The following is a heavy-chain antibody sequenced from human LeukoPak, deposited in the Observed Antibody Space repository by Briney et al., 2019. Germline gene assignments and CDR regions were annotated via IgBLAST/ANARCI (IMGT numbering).Heavy chain of an antibody. CDR2: ISGIGTTM. Sequence: GGSLRLSCEASGFTFRSYAMVWVRQAPGKGLEYISYISGIGTTMYHADSVKGRFTISRDNAKNSVFLQMNSLRIEDTAVYYCARDVSYTSGNFDYWGQGTLVTVSS. J-gene: IGHJ4*02. CDR3: ARDVSYTSGNFDY. D-gene: IGHD6-19*01. CDR1: GFTFRSYA. V-gene: IGHV3-48*03.